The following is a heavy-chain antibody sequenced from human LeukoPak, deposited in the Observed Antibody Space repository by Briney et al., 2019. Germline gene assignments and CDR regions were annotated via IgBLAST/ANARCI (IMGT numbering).Heavy chain of an antibody. Sequence: SETLSLTCAVYGGSFSGYYWSWIRQPPGKGLEWIGEINHSGSTNYNPSLKSRVTISVDTSKNQFSLKLSSVTAADTAVYYCARGSLHRFSSGYYEPFDYWGQGTLVTVSS. CDR3: ARGSLHRFSSGYYEPFDY. D-gene: IGHD3-22*01. J-gene: IGHJ4*02. V-gene: IGHV4-34*01. CDR2: INHSGST. CDR1: GGSFSGYY.